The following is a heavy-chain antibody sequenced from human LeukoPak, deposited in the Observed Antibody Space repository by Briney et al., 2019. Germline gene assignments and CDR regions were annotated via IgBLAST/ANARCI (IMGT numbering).Heavy chain of an antibody. CDR2: ISYDGSNK. CDR1: GFTFSSYA. V-gene: IGHV3-30-3*01. CDR3: ARPYYYDSSGYSFDY. J-gene: IGHJ4*02. D-gene: IGHD3-22*01. Sequence: GGSLRLSCAASGFTFSSYAMHWVRQAPGKGLEWVAVISYDGSNKYYADSVKGRFTISRDNSKNTLYLQMNSLRAEDTAAYYCARPYYYDSSGYSFDYWGQGTLVTVSS.